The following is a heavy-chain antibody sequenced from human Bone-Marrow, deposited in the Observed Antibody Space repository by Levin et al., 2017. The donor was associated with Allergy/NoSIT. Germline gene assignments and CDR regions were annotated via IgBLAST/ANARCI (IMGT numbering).Heavy chain of an antibody. Sequence: GESLKISCAASGFTFSDAWMSWVRQAPGKGLEWIGQIKSKAHGGPTDYIAPVKGRFIISRDDSKNILSLQMSSLKTEDTAVYYCTTGVVGAPHDGYWGQGALVTVSS. J-gene: IGHJ4*02. V-gene: IGHV3-15*01. D-gene: IGHD2-15*01. CDR1: GFTFSDAW. CDR2: IKSKAHGGPT. CDR3: TTGVVGAPHDGY.